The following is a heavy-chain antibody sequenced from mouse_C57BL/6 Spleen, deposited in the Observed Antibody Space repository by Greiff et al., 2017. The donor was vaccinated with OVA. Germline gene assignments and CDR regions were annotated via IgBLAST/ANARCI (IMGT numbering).Heavy chain of an antibody. J-gene: IGHJ4*01. Sequence: EVKLMESGGGLVKPGGSLKLSCAASGFTFSDYGMHWVRQAPEKGLEWVAYISSGSSTIYYADTVKGRFTISRDNAKNTLFLQMTSLRSEDTAMYYCARVHYGSSLYAMDYWGQGTSVTVSS. D-gene: IGHD1-1*01. CDR3: ARVHYGSSLYAMDY. CDR2: ISSGSSTI. CDR1: GFTFSDYG. V-gene: IGHV5-17*01.